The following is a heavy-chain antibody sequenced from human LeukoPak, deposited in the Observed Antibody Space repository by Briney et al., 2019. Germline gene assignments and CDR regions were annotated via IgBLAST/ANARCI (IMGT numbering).Heavy chain of an antibody. CDR1: GFTFSQFE. CDR2: SSPSGITT. CDR3: AREGDVYNWNDGYYFDH. Sequence: GGSLRLSCVASGFTFSQFEMTWVRQAPGKGLEWIPYSSPSGITTYYANSVRGRFTISRDNAKNALYLQMDGLTVDDTALYYCAREGDVYNWNDGYYFDHWGQGILVTVSA. J-gene: IGHJ4*02. D-gene: IGHD1-1*01. V-gene: IGHV3-48*03.